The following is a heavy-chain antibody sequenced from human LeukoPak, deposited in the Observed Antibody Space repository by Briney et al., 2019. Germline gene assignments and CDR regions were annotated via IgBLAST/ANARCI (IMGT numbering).Heavy chain of an antibody. CDR3: ARPILMGQYSRSSPFDY. Sequence: HGESLKISCKGSGYTFSNYWIAWVRQIPGKGLEWMGLIYPGDSDTRYSPSFQGQVTISADKSISTAYLQWSSLKASDTALYYCARPILMGQYSRSSPFDYWGQGTLVTVSS. CDR2: IYPGDSDT. CDR1: GYTFSNYW. V-gene: IGHV5-51*01. D-gene: IGHD6-6*01. J-gene: IGHJ4*02.